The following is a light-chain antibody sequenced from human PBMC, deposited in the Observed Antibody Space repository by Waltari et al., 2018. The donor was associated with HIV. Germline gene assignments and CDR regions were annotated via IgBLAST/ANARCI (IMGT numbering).Light chain of an antibody. V-gene: IGKV3-11*01. Sequence: EIVLTQSPATLSLSPGERATLSCRASQSVSSYLAWYQQKPGQAPRLPIYDASNRATGIPPRFSGSGSGTDFTLTISSLEPEDFAVYYCQQRSNWPPVYTFGQGTKLGIK. CDR2: DAS. CDR3: QQRSNWPPVYT. CDR1: QSVSSY. J-gene: IGKJ2*01.